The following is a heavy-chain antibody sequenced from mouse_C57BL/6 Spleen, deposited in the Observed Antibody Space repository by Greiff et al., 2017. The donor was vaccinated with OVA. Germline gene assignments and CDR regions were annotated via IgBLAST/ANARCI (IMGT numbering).Heavy chain of an antibody. Sequence: VKRMESGPELVKPGDSVKISCKASGYAFSSSWMNWVKQRPGKGLEWIGRIYPGDGDTNYNGKFKDKATLTADKSSSTAYMQLSSLTSEDAAVYFCAREDFDYWGQGTTLTVSS. V-gene: IGHV1-82*01. CDR2: IYPGDGDT. J-gene: IGHJ2*01. CDR3: AREDFDY. CDR1: GYAFSSSW.